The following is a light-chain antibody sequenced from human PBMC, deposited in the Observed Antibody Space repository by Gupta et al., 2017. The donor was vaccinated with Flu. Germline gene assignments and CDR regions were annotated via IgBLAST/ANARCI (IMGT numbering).Light chain of an antibody. Sequence: SITISCPGTSSDVGSYDSVSWDLQHAGKAPKLLIYEDTKRPSGVSNRFSGSKSGNTASLTISGLQADDEADFYCVSFTNSDTYVFGKGTKVTVL. V-gene: IGLV2-14*02. CDR2: EDT. CDR1: SSDVGSYDS. CDR3: VSFTNSDTYV. J-gene: IGLJ1*01.